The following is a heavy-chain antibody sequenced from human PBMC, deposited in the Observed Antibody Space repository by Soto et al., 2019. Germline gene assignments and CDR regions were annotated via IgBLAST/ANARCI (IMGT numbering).Heavy chain of an antibody. CDR1: GGSFSGYY. CDR2: INHSGST. V-gene: IGHV4-34*01. J-gene: IGHJ4*02. CDR3: ARMNYYDTSGYPFDY. Sequence: SETLSLTCAVYGGSFSGYYWSWIRQPPGKGLEWIGYINHSGSTNYNPSLKSRVTISADTSKNQFSLKLSSVTAADTAVYYCARMNYYDTSGYPFDYWGQGMMVTVSS. D-gene: IGHD3-22*01.